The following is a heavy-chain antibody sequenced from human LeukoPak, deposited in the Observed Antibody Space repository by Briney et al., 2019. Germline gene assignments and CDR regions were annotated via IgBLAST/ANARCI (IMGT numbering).Heavy chain of an antibody. Sequence: GGSLRLSCAASGFTFISYSINWVRQAPGKGLEWVSSIRSSSSYIYHADSVKGRFTISRDNAKNTLYLQMNSLRAEDTAVYYCAKVGHSSSWYGPFDYWGQGTLVTVSS. CDR3: AKVGHSSSWYGPFDY. V-gene: IGHV3-21*04. CDR1: GFTFISYS. J-gene: IGHJ4*02. D-gene: IGHD6-13*01. CDR2: IRSSSSYI.